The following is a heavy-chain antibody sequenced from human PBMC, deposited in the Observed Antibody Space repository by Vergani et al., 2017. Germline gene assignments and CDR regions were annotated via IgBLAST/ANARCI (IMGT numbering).Heavy chain of an antibody. CDR1: GFTFSSYA. V-gene: IGHV3-23*01. J-gene: IGHJ6*03. Sequence: EVQLLESGGGLVQPGGSLRLSCAASGFTFSSYAMSWVRQAPGKGLEWVSAISGSGGSTYYADSVKGRFTISRDNSKNTLYLQMNSLRAEDTAVYYCASGSTHCSSTSCYRAHEFGYYYYMDVWGKGTTVTVSS. CDR2: ISGSGGST. CDR3: ASGSTHCSSTSCYRAHEFGYYYYMDV. D-gene: IGHD2-2*01.